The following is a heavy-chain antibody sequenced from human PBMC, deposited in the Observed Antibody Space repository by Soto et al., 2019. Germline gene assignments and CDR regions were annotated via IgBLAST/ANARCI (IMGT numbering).Heavy chain of an antibody. CDR3: AKDGGIVLGLYYFDY. Sequence: EVQLLESGGGLVQPGGSLRLSCAASGFTFSSYAMSWVRQAPGKGLEWVSAISGSGGSTYYADTVKGRFTISRDNSKNTLYPQMNSLRAEDKAVYYCAKDGGIVLGLYYFDYWGQGTLVTVSS. V-gene: IGHV3-23*01. CDR2: ISGSGGST. D-gene: IGHD2-8*02. J-gene: IGHJ4*02. CDR1: GFTFSSYA.